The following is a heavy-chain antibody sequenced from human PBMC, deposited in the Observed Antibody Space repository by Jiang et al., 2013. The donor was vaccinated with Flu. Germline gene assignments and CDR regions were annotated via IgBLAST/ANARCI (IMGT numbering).Heavy chain of an antibody. J-gene: IGHJ4*02. V-gene: IGHV1-18*01. Sequence: GAEVKKPGASVKVSCKASGYSFSYYGISWVRQAPGQGLEWMGWITTYNGDTNYAQKFQGRVTLTTDTSSTTAYMELRSLRSDDTAVYFCAREFAAAYFGSYDSSVPSDYWGQGTLVTVSS. CDR2: ITTYNGDT. CDR1: GYSFSYYG. D-gene: IGHD3-22*01. CDR3: AREFAAAYFGSYDSSVPSDY.